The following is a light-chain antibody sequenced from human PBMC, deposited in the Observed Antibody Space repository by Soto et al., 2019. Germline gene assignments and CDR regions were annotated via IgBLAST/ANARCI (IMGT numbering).Light chain of an antibody. CDR1: SSNIGAGYD. CDR3: QSYDSSLSGYV. Sequence: QSFLTQPPSVSGASWQRVTISCTGSSSNIGAGYDVHWYQQLPGTAPKLLIYGNSNRPSGVPDRFSGSRSGTSASLAITGLQAEDEADYYCQSYDSSLSGYVFGTGTKVPVL. J-gene: IGLJ1*01. CDR2: GNS. V-gene: IGLV1-40*01.